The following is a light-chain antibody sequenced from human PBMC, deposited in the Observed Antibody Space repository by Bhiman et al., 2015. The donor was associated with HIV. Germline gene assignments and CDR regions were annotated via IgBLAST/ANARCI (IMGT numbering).Light chain of an antibody. CDR2: DVS. J-gene: IGLJ3*02. V-gene: IGLV2-14*03. CDR1: SGDVGGYDC. CDR3: QSFDSYLSGLV. Sequence: QSALTQPASVSGSPGQSITISCTGTSGDVGGYDCVCWYQQHPGKAPKLMIFDVSKRPSGVPDRFSGSKSGTSASLAITGLQAEDEADYYCQSFDSYLSGLVFGGGTKLTVL.